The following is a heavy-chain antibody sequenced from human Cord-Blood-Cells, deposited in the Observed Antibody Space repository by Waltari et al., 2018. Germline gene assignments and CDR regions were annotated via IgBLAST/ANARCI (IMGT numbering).Heavy chain of an antibody. J-gene: IGHJ5*02. CDR1: GGSISSYY. V-gene: IGHV4-59*08. Sequence: QVQLQESGPGLVKPSETLSLTCPVSGGSISSYYWSWIRQPPGKGLEWIGYIYYSGSTNYNPSLKSRVTISVDTSKNQFSLKLSSVTAADTAVYYCARHSVEQNWFDPWGQGTLVTVSS. CDR3: ARHSVEQNWFDP. CDR2: IYYSGST.